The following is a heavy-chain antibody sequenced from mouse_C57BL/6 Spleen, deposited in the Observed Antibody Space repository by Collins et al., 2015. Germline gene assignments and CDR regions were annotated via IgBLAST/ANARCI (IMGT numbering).Heavy chain of an antibody. D-gene: IGHD1-1*01. V-gene: IGHV1-26*01. Sequence: NWVKQSHGKSLEWIGDINPNNGGTSHNQKFKGKATLTVDKSSSTAYMELRSLTSEGSAVYYCARSHYYGSSPWFAYWGQGTLVTVSA. J-gene: IGHJ3*01. CDR3: ARSHYYGSSPWFAY. CDR2: INPNNGGT.